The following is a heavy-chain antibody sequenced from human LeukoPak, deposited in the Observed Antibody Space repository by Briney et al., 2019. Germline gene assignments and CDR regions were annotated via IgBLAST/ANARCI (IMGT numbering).Heavy chain of an antibody. Sequence: GGSLRLSCVASGFTFSHYAVHWVRQAPGKGLDWVAVVSYDGKREYYADSVKGRFTMSRHSSNNTLFLQMDSLRAEDTAVYYCASGYYYDPDAFDIWGQGTMVTVSS. D-gene: IGHD3-22*01. CDR3: ASGYYYDPDAFDI. CDR2: VSYDGKRE. CDR1: GFTFSHYA. J-gene: IGHJ3*02. V-gene: IGHV3-30*03.